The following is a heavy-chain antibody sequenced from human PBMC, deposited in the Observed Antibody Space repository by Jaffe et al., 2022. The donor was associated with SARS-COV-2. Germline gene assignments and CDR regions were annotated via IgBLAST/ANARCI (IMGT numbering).Heavy chain of an antibody. V-gene: IGHV3-33*01. CDR1: GFTFSSYG. Sequence: QVQLVESGGGVVQPGRSLRLSCAASGFTFSSYGMHWVRQAPGKGLEWVAVIWYDGSNKYYADSVKGRFTISRDNSKNTLYLQMNSLRAEDTAVYYCAREKGAVSSWSDEGWFDPWGQGTLVTVSS. J-gene: IGHJ5*02. D-gene: IGHD6-13*01. CDR2: IWYDGSNK. CDR3: AREKGAVSSWSDEGWFDP.